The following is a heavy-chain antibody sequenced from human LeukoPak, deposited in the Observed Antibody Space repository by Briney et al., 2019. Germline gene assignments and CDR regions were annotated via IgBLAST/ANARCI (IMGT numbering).Heavy chain of an antibody. J-gene: IGHJ4*02. CDR3: ARDPGYSSSWYHD. CDR2: INPNSGGT. CDR1: GYTFTGYY. D-gene: IGHD6-13*01. Sequence: ASVKVSRKASGYTFTGYYMHWVRQAPGQGLEWMGWINPNSGGTNYAQKFQGRVTMTRDTSISTAYMELSRLRSDDTAVYYCARDPGYSSSWYHDWGQGTLVIVSS. V-gene: IGHV1-2*02.